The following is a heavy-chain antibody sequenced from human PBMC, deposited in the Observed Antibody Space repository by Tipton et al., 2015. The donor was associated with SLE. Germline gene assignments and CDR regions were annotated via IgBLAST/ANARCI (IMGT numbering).Heavy chain of an antibody. CDR1: GGSISGYY. D-gene: IGHD3-3*01. V-gene: IGHV4-59*01. Sequence: TLSLTCAVSGGSISGYYWSWIRQPPGKELEWIGYIHYSGTTSYNSSLKSRVTISVDSAKNQFSLKVSSVTAADAAVYFCARGDFWSGLDYWGQGALVTVSS. CDR2: IHYSGTT. J-gene: IGHJ4*02. CDR3: ARGDFWSGLDY.